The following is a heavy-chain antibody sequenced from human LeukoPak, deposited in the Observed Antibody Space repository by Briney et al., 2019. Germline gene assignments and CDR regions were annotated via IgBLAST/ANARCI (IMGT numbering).Heavy chain of an antibody. V-gene: IGHV3-21*01. CDR1: GFTFSSYT. Sequence: PGGSLRLSCAASGFTFSSYTMNWVRQAPGKGLEWVSSIGFSSGYIYYADSVKGRFTISRDNAKNSLYLQMNSLRAEDTAVYYCARGSSSPFDYWGQGTLVTVSS. CDR2: IGFSSGYI. D-gene: IGHD6-6*01. J-gene: IGHJ4*02. CDR3: ARGSSSPFDY.